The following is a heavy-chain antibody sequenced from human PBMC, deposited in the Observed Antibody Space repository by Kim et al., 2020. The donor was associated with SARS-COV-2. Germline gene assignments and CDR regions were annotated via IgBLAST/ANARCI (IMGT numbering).Heavy chain of an antibody. CDR3: ARDRGYSSSSGFDP. V-gene: IGHV1-2*02. CDR2: INPNSGGT. Sequence: ASVKVSCKASGYTFTGYYMHWVRQAPGQGLEWMGWINPNSGGTNYAQKFQGRVTMTRDTSISTAYMELSRLRSDDTAVYYCARDRGYSSSSGFDPWGQGTLVTVSS. CDR1: GYTFTGYY. D-gene: IGHD6-6*01. J-gene: IGHJ5*02.